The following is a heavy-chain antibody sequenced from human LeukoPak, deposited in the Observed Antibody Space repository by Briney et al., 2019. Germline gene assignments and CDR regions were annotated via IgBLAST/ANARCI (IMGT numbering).Heavy chain of an antibody. CDR3: AKSRGSYWVPEFDY. V-gene: IGHV3-7*03. CDR1: GFTFSSYW. CDR2: RKQDGSEK. D-gene: IGHD1-26*01. J-gene: IGHJ4*02. Sequence: GGSLRLSCAASGFTFSSYWMTWVRQAPGKGLEWVANRKQDGSEKYYVDSVKGRFTISRDNAKNSLYLQMNSLRAEDTAIYYCAKSRGSYWVPEFDYWGQGTLVTVSS.